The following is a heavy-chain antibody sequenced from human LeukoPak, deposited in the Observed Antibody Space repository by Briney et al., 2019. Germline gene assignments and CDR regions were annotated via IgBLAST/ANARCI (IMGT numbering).Heavy chain of an antibody. CDR1: GFTVSSNF. CDR3: ARHNTDTYSYYGMDV. J-gene: IGHJ6*02. Sequence: PGGPLRLSCAASGFTVSSNFMRWVRQAPGKGLEWVSLIYSGGTTYYADSVKGRFTISRNSSKNTLYLQMNSLRVEDTAVYYCARHNTDTYSYYGMDVWGQGTTVTVSS. D-gene: IGHD4-11*01. CDR2: IYSGGTT. V-gene: IGHV3-53*01.